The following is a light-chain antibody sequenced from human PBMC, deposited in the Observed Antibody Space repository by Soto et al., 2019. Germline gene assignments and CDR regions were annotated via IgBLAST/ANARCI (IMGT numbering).Light chain of an antibody. CDR1: ENIKTY. V-gene: IGKV1-39*01. CDR2: GAS. Sequence: DIQVTQSPSSLPASLGDRVTITCRASENIKTYLIWYQQKPGKAPKLLIYGASTLKTGVPSRFSGSGSGTDFTFTIGSLPPDDFATYYCAQIYTAQWTFGQGTRVDLK. J-gene: IGKJ1*01. CDR3: AQIYTAQWT.